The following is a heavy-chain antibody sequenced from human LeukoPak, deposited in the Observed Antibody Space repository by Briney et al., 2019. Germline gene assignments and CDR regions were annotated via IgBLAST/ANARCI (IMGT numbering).Heavy chain of an antibody. Sequence: GGSLRPSCAASGFTFSSYNMNWVRQAPGKGLEWVSSISSSSTYIYYADSVKGRFTISRDNAKNSLYLQMNSLRAEDTAVYYCARGGAGNAFDIWGQGTMVTVSS. CDR1: GFTFSSYN. V-gene: IGHV3-21*01. D-gene: IGHD4/OR15-4a*01. J-gene: IGHJ3*02. CDR2: ISSSSTYI. CDR3: ARGGAGNAFDI.